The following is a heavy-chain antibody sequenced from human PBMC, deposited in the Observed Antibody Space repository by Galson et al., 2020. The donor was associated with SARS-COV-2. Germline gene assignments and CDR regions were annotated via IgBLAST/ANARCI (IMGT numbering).Heavy chain of an antibody. CDR1: GYTITGNY. J-gene: IGHJ4*02. D-gene: IGHD3-10*01. CDR3: AADRTTYYYGAGCSDY. Sequence: ASVKVTCKASGYTITGNYMNRVRQDPGQGLEWMGRIKPNNGTTNYEQKFQSRVTMTRDTSLSTAYMERSRLRSDDTAVYYCAADRTTYYYGAGCSDYWGQGTLVTVSS. V-gene: IGHV1-2*06. CDR2: IKPNNGTT.